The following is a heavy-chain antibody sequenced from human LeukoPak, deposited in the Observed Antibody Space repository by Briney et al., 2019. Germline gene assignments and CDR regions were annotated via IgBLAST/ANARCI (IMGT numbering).Heavy chain of an antibody. CDR1: GFTFGDYN. CDR3: ARSIGLTGGGVDV. V-gene: IGHV3-11*01. CDR2: ITNGGSTI. D-gene: IGHD3-9*01. J-gene: IGHJ6*02. Sequence: GGSLRLSCAASGFTFGDYNMNWVRQAPGKGLVWVSYITNGGSTIHYADSVRGRFTISRDNAKNSLYLQMSSLRAEDTAVYYCARSIGLTGGGVDVWGQGTTVTVSS.